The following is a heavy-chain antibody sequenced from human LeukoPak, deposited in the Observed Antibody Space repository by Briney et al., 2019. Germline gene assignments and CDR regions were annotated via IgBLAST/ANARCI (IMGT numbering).Heavy chain of an antibody. CDR3: ARMPRNYGDSGGGFDY. CDR1: GGSISSYY. V-gene: IGHV4-59*08. J-gene: IGHJ4*02. D-gene: IGHD4-17*01. Sequence: SETLSLTCTVSGGSISSYYWSWIRQPPGKGLEWIGYIYYSGSTNYNPSLKSRVTISVDTSKNQFSLKLSSVTAADTAVYYCARMPRNYGDSGGGFDYWGQGTLVTASS. CDR2: IYYSGST.